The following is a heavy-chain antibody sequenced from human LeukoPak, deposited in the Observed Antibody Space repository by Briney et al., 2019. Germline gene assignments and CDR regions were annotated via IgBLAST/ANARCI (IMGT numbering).Heavy chain of an antibody. CDR3: AREEKTYDSSGYDY. CDR2: ISSSSSYI. V-gene: IGHV3-21*01. Sequence: GGSLRLSCAASGFTFSSYSMNWVRQAPGKGLEGVSSISSSSSYIYYADSVKGRFTISRDNAKNSLYLQMNSLRAEDTAVYYCAREEKTYDSSGYDYWGQGTLVTVSS. CDR1: GFTFSSYS. D-gene: IGHD3-22*01. J-gene: IGHJ4*02.